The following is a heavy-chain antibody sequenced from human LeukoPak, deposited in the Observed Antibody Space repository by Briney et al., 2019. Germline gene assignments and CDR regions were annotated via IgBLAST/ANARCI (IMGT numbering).Heavy chain of an antibody. D-gene: IGHD1-26*01. CDR1: GGSISSGGYY. J-gene: IGHJ5*02. CDR3: ARDSGSGSLGNWFDP. V-gene: IGHV4-31*03. Sequence: SETLSLTCTVSGGSISSGGYYWSWICQHPGKGLEWIGYIYYSGSTYYNPSLKSRVTISVDTSKNQFSLKLSSVTAADTAVYYYARDSGSGSLGNWFDPWGQGTLVTVSS. CDR2: IYYSGST.